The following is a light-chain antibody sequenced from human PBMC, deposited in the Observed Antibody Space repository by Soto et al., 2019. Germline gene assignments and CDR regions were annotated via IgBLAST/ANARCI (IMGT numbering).Light chain of an antibody. CDR2: DAS. J-gene: IGKJ5*01. CDR1: QSVGSY. V-gene: IGKV3-11*01. Sequence: EIVLTQSPATLSLSPGERATLSCRASQSVGSYLAWYQHKPGQAPRPLIYDASNRATGIPARFSGSGSGTDFTLTISSLEPEDFAVYYCQQRSNWPTITFGQGTRLEIK. CDR3: QQRSNWPTIT.